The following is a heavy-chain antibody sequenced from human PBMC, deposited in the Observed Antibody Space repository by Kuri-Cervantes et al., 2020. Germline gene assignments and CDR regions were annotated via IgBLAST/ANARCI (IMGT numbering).Heavy chain of an antibody. CDR1: GFMFNSYA. CDR2: ISSDGNND. D-gene: IGHD6-13*01. V-gene: IGHV3-30-3*01. Sequence: GESLKISCAASGFMFNSYALHWVRQAPGKGLEWVAAISSDGNNDFYADSVKGRFSISRDNSKNTLYLQMNSLRAEDTAVYYCARDLKPGIAAAGTAPPGGYWGQGTRGTGSS. CDR3: ARDLKPGIAAAGTAPPGGY. J-gene: IGHJ4*02.